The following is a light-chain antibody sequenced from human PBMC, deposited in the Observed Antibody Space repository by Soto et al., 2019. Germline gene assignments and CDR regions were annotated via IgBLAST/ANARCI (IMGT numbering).Light chain of an antibody. CDR3: QETDSTPLT. Sequence: DIQMTQSPSSLSASVGDRVTITCQAVQDINKYLNWYQQKPGKAPKLLIFAASSLQSGAPSRFSGSGSGTDFTLTISRLQPDDFATYFCQETDSTPLTFGQGTKVDIK. J-gene: IGKJ1*01. V-gene: IGKV1-39*01. CDR2: AAS. CDR1: QDINKY.